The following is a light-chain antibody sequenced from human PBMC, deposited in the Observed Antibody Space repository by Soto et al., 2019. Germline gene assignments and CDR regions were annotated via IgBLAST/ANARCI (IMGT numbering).Light chain of an antibody. CDR1: NSDVGAYDY. CDR2: EVT. Sequence: QSALTQPASVSGSPGQSITISCTGTNSDVGAYDYVSWYQQHPGKAPKFMIYEVTNRPSGVSHRFSGSKSGNTASLTISGLQAEDEADYYCSSYTTTSTYVFGTGTKLTV. V-gene: IGLV2-14*01. CDR3: SSYTTTSTYV. J-gene: IGLJ1*01.